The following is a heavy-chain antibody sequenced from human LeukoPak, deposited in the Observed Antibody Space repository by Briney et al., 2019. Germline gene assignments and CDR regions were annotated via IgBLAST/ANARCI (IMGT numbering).Heavy chain of an antibody. D-gene: IGHD3-9*01. CDR2: ISSSSSYI. J-gene: IGHJ3*02. CDR3: ARDVERYSWAAFDI. CDR1: GLTFSSYS. V-gene: IGHV3-21*01. Sequence: PGGSLRLSCAASGLTFSSYSMNWVRQASGKGLEWVSSISSSSSYIYYADSVKGRFTISRDNAKNSLYLQMNSLRAEDTAVYYCARDVERYSWAAFDIWGQGTMVTVSS.